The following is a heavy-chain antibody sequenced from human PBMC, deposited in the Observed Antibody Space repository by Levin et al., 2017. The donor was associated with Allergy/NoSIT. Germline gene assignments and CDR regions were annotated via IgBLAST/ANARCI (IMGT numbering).Heavy chain of an antibody. CDR3: VKGKGSQYDNWFDP. CDR2: ISWNSGRK. V-gene: IGHV3-9*01. Sequence: SLKISCTASGFTFDDYAMHWVRQVPGKGLEWVSGISWNSGRKGYAGSVEGRFTISRDNGRNSLYLDMSNLRREDTALYHCVKGKGSQYDNWFDPWGQGTQVTVSS. D-gene: IGHD1-26*01. J-gene: IGHJ5*02. CDR1: GFTFDDYA.